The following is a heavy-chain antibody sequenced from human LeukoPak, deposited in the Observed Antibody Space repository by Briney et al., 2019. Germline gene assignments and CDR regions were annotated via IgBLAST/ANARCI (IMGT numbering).Heavy chain of an antibody. Sequence: SETLSLTCTVSGGSISSYYWSWIRQPAGKGLEWIGRIYTSGSTNCNPSLKSRVTMSVDTSKNQFSLKLTSVTAADTAVYYCARIGGNYYEYYFDYWGQGTLVIVSS. J-gene: IGHJ4*02. CDR1: GGSISSYY. CDR3: ARIGGNYYEYYFDY. D-gene: IGHD1-26*01. V-gene: IGHV4-4*07. CDR2: IYTSGST.